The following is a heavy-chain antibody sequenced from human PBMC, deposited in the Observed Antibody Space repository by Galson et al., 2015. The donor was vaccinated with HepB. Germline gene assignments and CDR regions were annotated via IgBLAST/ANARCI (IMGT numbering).Heavy chain of an antibody. CDR3: SRLGDFSGYSSR. CDR2: IRSKATNYAA. D-gene: IGHD6-13*01. V-gene: IGHV3-73*01. CDR1: GFTFSGSA. J-gene: IGHJ4*02. Sequence: SLRLSCAASGFTFSGSAIHWVRQASGRGPEWIGHIRSKATNYAALYVPSLKGRFTISRDDSRNTAYLHMNNLKTEDTAVYYCSRLGDFSGYSSRWGQGTLVTVSS.